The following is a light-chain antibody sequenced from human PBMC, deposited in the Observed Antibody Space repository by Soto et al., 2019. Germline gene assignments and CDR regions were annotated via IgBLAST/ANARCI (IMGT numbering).Light chain of an antibody. CDR1: QSVSSSY. CDR2: DAS. CDR3: QQYNNWPRT. Sequence: EIVLTQSPGTLSLSPGDRATLSCRASQSVSSSYLAWYQQKPGQAPRLLIYDASNRATGIPARFSGSGSGTDFTLTISSLQSEDFAVYYCQQYNNWPRTFGQGTKVDIK. V-gene: IGKV3D-20*02. J-gene: IGKJ1*01.